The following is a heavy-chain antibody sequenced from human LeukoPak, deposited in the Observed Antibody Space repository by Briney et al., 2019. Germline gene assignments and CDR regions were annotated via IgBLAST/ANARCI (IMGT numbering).Heavy chain of an antibody. Sequence: GGSLRPSCSASGFTFSSYAMHWVRQAPGKGLEYVSAISSNGGSTYYADSVKGRFTISRDNSKNTLYLQMSSLRAEDTAVYYCVKGDIVVVVAAGFDYWGQGTLVTVSS. D-gene: IGHD2-15*01. CDR2: ISSNGGST. CDR1: GFTFSSYA. CDR3: VKGDIVVVVAAGFDY. V-gene: IGHV3-64D*06. J-gene: IGHJ4*02.